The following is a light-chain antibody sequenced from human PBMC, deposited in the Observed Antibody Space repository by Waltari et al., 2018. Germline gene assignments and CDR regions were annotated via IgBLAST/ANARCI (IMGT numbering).Light chain of an antibody. CDR3: SSFTTSSSWI. Sequence: QSALTQPASVSGSPGQSITISCTGTISDIGAYNHVSWYQQYPGQAPNLVIFVVSGRPSGVFDRFSGSKSGNTSSRTISGLQAEDEADYVCSSFTTSSSWIFGGGTKLTVL. CDR2: VVS. J-gene: IGLJ2*01. V-gene: IGLV2-14*03. CDR1: ISDIGAYNH.